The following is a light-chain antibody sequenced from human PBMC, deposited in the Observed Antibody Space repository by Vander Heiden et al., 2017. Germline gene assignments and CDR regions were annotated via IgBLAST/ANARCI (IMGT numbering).Light chain of an antibody. Sequence: SSELTQDPAVSVALGQTVRITCQVDSLRSYYASWYQQKPGQAPVLVIYGKNNRLSGIPDRFSGSSSGNTASSTITGAQAEDEADYYCNSRDSSGNHVVFGGGTKLTVL. CDR1: SLRSYY. J-gene: IGLJ2*01. V-gene: IGLV3-19*01. CDR2: GKN. CDR3: NSRDSSGNHVV.